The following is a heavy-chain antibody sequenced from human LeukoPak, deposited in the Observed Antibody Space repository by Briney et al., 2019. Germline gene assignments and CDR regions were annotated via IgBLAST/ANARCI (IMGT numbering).Heavy chain of an antibody. CDR1: GFTFSSYA. D-gene: IGHD2-2*03. CDR3: AKDSHWILFDD. V-gene: IGHV3-30*04. CDR2: ISYDGSNK. Sequence: GGSLRLSCAASGFTFSSYAMHWVRQAPGKGLEWVAVISYDGSNKYYADSVKGRFTISRDNSKNTLYLQMNSLRDEDTAVYYCAKDSHWILFDDWGQGTLVTVSS. J-gene: IGHJ4*02.